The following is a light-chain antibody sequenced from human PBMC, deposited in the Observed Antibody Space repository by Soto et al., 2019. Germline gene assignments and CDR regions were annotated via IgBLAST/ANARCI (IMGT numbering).Light chain of an antibody. Sequence: DVVLTQSPLSLSVTRVQPASVSCRSSQSLLHIAGQTHLFWYLQKPGQSPQLLIYEVSNRFSGVPDRFSGSGSGTDFTLTISRVEAEDVGLYYCFQSTHLPPTFGQGTRLEIK. CDR1: QSLLHIAGQTH. J-gene: IGKJ5*01. CDR3: FQSTHLPPT. V-gene: IGKV2D-29*02. CDR2: EVS.